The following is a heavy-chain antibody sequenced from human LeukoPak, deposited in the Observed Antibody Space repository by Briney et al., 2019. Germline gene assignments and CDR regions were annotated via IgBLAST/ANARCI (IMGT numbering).Heavy chain of an antibody. CDR1: GGSVSSGSYY. V-gene: IGHV4-61*01. CDR3: ARASKYYDFWSGYFSRYYYYGMDV. Sequence: NPSETLSLTCTVSGGSVSSGSYYWSWIRQPPGKGLEWIGYIYYSGSTNYNPSLKSRVTISVDTSKNQFSLKLSSVTAADTAVYYCARASKYYDFWSGYFSRYYYYGMDVWGQGTTVTVSS. D-gene: IGHD3-3*01. J-gene: IGHJ6*02. CDR2: IYYSGST.